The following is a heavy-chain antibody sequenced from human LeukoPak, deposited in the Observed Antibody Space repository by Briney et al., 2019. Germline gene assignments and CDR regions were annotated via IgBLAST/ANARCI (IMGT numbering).Heavy chain of an antibody. Sequence: GGSLRLSCAASGFTFSSYAMSWVRQAPGKGLEWVSYISSSSSTIYYADSVKGRFTISRDNAKNSLYLQMNSLRAEDTAVYYCARDLGRTGSTKLLWFGEFNIGYWGQGTLVTVSS. CDR1: GFTFSSYA. V-gene: IGHV3-48*01. J-gene: IGHJ4*02. D-gene: IGHD3-10*01. CDR2: ISSSSSTI. CDR3: ARDLGRTGSTKLLWFGEFNIGY.